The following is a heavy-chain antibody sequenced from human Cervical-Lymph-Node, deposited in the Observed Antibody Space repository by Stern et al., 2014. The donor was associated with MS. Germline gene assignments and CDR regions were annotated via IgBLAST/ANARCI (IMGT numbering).Heavy chain of an antibody. CDR3: ARPHSPGWSYYFDF. CDR2: IFPGASDP. J-gene: IGHJ4*02. D-gene: IGHD6-19*01. V-gene: IGHV5-51*01. CDR1: GYTFTDYW. Sequence: EVQLLESGAEVRKPGQSLTISCNISGYTFTDYWIAWVRQMPGKGLEWMGAIFPGASDPRDSPSFQGHVPISVDTSINTAYLQWSDLRASDTAMYYCARPHSPGWSYYFDFWGQGTLVAVSS.